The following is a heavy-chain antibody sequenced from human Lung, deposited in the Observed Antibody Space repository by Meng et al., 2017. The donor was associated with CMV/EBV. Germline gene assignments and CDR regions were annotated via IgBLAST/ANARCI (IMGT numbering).Heavy chain of an antibody. V-gene: IGHV4-34*01. D-gene: IGHD2-2*01. CDR1: GGSLSGFY. J-gene: IGHJ6*02. CDR2: VSHSGST. CDR3: ARGMGYTDMPKLLKSRRPKDYYYGLEV. Sequence: SXTXSLXCAVYGGSLSGFYWTXVRQAPGKGLEWIGAVSHSGSTNHNPSLATRVTMSVDTSKKQFSLQLKSLTAADTAIYYCARGMGYTDMPKLLKSRRPKDYYYGLEVGXQGNXVTVSS.